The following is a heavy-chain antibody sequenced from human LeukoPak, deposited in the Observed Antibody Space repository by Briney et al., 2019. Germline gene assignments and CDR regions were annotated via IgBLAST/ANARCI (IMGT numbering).Heavy chain of an antibody. D-gene: IGHD2-2*01. CDR1: GFPSSSYG. CDR2: IWNDGSKK. V-gene: IGHV3-33*06. Sequence: GGSLRLSCAASGFPSSSYGMHWVRQAPGKGLEWVAVIWNDGSKKLYADSVKGRFTVSRDNHKNVVFLQMNTLRVDDTAVYYCAKDRNIVIIPAAIEGFDYWGLGTLVTVAS. CDR3: AKDRNIVIIPAAIEGFDY. J-gene: IGHJ4*02.